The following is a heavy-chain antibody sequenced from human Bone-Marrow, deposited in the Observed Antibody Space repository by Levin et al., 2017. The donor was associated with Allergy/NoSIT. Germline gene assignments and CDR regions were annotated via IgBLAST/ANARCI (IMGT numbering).Heavy chain of an antibody. Sequence: GGSLRLSCAASGFTFSSYGMHWVRQAPGKGLEWVAVIWYDGSNKYYADSVKGRFTISRDNSKNTLYLQMNSLRAEDTAVYYCARGLGVVVAAPYGMDVWGQGTTVTVSS. CDR2: IWYDGSNK. D-gene: IGHD2-15*01. V-gene: IGHV3-33*01. CDR3: ARGLGVVVAAPYGMDV. CDR1: GFTFSSYG. J-gene: IGHJ6*02.